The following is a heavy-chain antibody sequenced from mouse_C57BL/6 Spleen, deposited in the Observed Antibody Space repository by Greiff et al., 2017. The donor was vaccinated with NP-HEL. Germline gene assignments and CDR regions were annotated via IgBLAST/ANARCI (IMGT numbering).Heavy chain of an antibody. D-gene: IGHD1-1*01. CDR2: IYPGDGDT. CDR1: GYAFSSSW. J-gene: IGHJ1*03. Sequence: QVQLQQSGPELVKPGASVKISCKASGYAFSSSWMNWVKQRPGKGLEWIGRIYPGDGDTNSNGKFKGKATLTADKSSSTAYMQLSSLTSEDSAVYFCARSPITTVVDYWYFDVWGTGTTVTVSS. V-gene: IGHV1-82*01. CDR3: ARSPITTVVDYWYFDV.